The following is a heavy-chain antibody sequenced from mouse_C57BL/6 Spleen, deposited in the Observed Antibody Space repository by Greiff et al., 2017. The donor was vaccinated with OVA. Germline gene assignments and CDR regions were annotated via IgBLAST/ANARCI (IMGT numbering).Heavy chain of an antibody. Sequence: VQLQQSGPELVKPGASVKISCKASGYSFTGYYMNWVKQSPEKSLEWIGEINPSTGGTTYNQKFKAKATLTVDKSSSTAYMQLKSLTSEDSAVYYCARNYYGSSYVGGFDYWGQGITLTVSS. J-gene: IGHJ2*01. D-gene: IGHD1-1*01. V-gene: IGHV1-42*01. CDR1: GYSFTGYY. CDR2: INPSTGGT. CDR3: ARNYYGSSYVGGFDY.